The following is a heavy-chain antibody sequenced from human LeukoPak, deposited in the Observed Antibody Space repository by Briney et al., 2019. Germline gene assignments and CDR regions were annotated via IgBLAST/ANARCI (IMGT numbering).Heavy chain of an antibody. CDR2: ISGSGGTS. Sequence: GGSLRLSCAASGFSFSSYSMNWVRQAPGKGLEWVSYISGSGGTSYYADSVKGRFTISRDNAKSSLYLQMASLRAEDTAVYYCARGSCSASTCSQDYWGQGTWSPSRQ. D-gene: IGHD2-15*01. CDR1: GFSFSSYS. CDR3: ARGSCSASTCSQDY. V-gene: IGHV3-48*04. J-gene: IGHJ4*02.